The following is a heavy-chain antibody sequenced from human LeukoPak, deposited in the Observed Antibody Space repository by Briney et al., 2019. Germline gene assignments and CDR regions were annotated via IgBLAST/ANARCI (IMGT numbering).Heavy chain of an antibody. CDR2: ISSSSSYI. Sequence: GGSLRLSCAASGFTFSSYSMNWVRQAPGKGLEWVSSISSSSSYIYYADSVKGRFTISRDNAKNSLYLQMNSLRAEDTAVYYCARDRRDGYNSPIDYWGQGTLVTVSS. CDR1: GFTFSSYS. CDR3: ARDRRDGYNSPIDY. D-gene: IGHD5-24*01. V-gene: IGHV3-21*01. J-gene: IGHJ4*02.